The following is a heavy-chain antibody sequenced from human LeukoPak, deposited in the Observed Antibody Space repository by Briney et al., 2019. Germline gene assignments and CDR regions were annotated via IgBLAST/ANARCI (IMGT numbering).Heavy chain of an antibody. CDR1: GFTFSSYS. CDR3: ARYGYSYGYVDY. V-gene: IGHV3-21*01. CDR2: ISSSSSYI. J-gene: IGHJ4*02. D-gene: IGHD5-18*01. Sequence: PGGSLRLSCAASGFTFSSYSMNWVRQAPGKGLEWVSSISSSSSYIYYADSVKGRFTISRDNAKNSLYLQTNSLRAEDTAVYYCARYGYSYGYVDYWGQGTLVTVSS.